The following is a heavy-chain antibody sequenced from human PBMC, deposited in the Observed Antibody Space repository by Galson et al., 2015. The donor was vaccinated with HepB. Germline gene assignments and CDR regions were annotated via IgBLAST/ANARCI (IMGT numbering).Heavy chain of an antibody. CDR1: GFSLSNARLG. V-gene: IGHV2-26*01. Sequence: PALVKPTQTLTLTCTVSGFSLSNARLGVSWIRQPPGKALEWLAHIFSNDKKSYSTSLKSRITNSKDTSKGHVASTMTNIDTVDTATYYCARVLKVDGSGRWVYFDSWGQGTLVTVSS. CDR2: IFSNDKK. CDR3: ARVLKVDGSGRWVYFDS. J-gene: IGHJ4*02. D-gene: IGHD6-19*01.